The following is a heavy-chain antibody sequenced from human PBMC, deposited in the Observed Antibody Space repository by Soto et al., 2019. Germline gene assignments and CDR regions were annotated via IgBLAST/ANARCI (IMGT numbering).Heavy chain of an antibody. V-gene: IGHV3-23*01. Sequence: EVQLLESGGGLVQPGGSLRLSCAASGFTFSSYAMSWVRQAPGKGLEWVSAISGSGGSTYYADSVKGRFTISRDNSQNPLYLQMNSLRAEDTAVYYCAKGDYDFWSGYSHRKLNWFDPWGQGTLVTVSS. CDR2: ISGSGGST. CDR3: AKGDYDFWSGYSHRKLNWFDP. J-gene: IGHJ5*02. CDR1: GFTFSSYA. D-gene: IGHD3-3*01.